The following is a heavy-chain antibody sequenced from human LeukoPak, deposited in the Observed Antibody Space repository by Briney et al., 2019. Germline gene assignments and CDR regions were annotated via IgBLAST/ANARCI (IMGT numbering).Heavy chain of an antibody. D-gene: IGHD3-9*01. Sequence: ASVKVSCKASGYTFTDFHMSWVRQAPGHGREWMGWLNPKSGDTNFAQKFQGRVTMTRNTSISTAYMELSSLRSEDTAVYYCARGGVLRYFVEDYWGQGTLVTVSS. J-gene: IGHJ4*02. CDR1: GYTFTDFH. CDR3: ARGGVLRYFVEDY. CDR2: LNPKSGDT. V-gene: IGHV1-8*02.